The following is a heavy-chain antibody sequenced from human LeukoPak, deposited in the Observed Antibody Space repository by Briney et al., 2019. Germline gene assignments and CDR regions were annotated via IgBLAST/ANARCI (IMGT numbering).Heavy chain of an antibody. CDR2: IYYSGST. V-gene: IGHV4-59*08. D-gene: IGHD4-17*01. CDR1: GGSFSGYY. CDR3: ARFDDAVIDY. Sequence: PSETLSLTCAVYGGSFSGYYWSWIRQPPGKGLEWIGYIYYSGSTNYNPSLKSRVTISVDTSKNQFSLKLSSVTAADTAVYYCARFDDAVIDYWGQGTLVTVSS. J-gene: IGHJ4*02.